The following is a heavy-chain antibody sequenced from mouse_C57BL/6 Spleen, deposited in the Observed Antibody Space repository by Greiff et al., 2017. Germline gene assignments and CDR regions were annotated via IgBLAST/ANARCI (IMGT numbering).Heavy chain of an antibody. Sequence: EVQLQQSGPELVKPGASVKIPCKASGYTFTDYNMDWVKQSHGKSLEWIGDINPNNGGTIYNQKFKGKATLTVDKSSSTAYMELRSLTSEDTAVYYCARKIPYGSHWYFDVWGTGTTVTVSS. D-gene: IGHD2-2*01. J-gene: IGHJ1*03. V-gene: IGHV1-18*01. CDR1: GYTFTDYN. CDR3: ARKIPYGSHWYFDV. CDR2: INPNNGGT.